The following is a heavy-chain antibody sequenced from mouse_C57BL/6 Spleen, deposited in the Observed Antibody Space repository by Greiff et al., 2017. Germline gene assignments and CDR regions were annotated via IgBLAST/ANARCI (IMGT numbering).Heavy chain of an antibody. CDR3: ARREGGYYYGSSYYCDY. D-gene: IGHD1-1*01. CDR1: GYTFTGSW. J-gene: IGHJ2*01. Sequence: QVQLQQSGAELMKPGASVKLSCKATGYTFTGSWIEWVKQRPGHGLEWIGEILPGSGSTNYNEKFKGKATFTADTSSNTAYMQLSSLTTEDSAIYYCARREGGYYYGSSYYCDYWGQGTTLTVSS. V-gene: IGHV1-9*01. CDR2: ILPGSGST.